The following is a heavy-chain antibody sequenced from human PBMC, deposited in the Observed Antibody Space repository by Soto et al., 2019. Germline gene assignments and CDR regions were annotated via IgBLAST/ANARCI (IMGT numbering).Heavy chain of an antibody. CDR2: IGAGSAGT. CDR1: VFSFPSFA. J-gene: IGHJ5*02. D-gene: IGHD3-16*01. V-gene: IGHV3-23*01. Sequence: WWSLRLSCSASVFSFPSFAMSWFRQAPGKGLEWVSAIGAGSAGTHYADSVKGRFTISRDDSKNTLYLEMNSLRADDTAVYYCAAPRVWVARTRYFDPWGQGTPVTVSS. CDR3: AAPRVWVARTRYFDP.